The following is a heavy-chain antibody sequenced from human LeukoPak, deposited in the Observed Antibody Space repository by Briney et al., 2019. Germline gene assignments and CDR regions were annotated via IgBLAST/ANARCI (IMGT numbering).Heavy chain of an antibody. D-gene: IGHD3-3*01. CDR1: GFTVSSNY. J-gene: IGHJ6*02. CDR2: IYSGGST. CDR3: ARDSRYDFWSGSYYYGMDV. Sequence: GGSLGLSCAASGFTVSSNYMSWVRQAPGKGLEWVSVIYSGGSTYYADSVKGRFTISSDNSKNTLYLQMNSLRAEDTAVYYCARDSRYDFWSGSYYYGMDVWGQGTTVTVSS. V-gene: IGHV3-53*01.